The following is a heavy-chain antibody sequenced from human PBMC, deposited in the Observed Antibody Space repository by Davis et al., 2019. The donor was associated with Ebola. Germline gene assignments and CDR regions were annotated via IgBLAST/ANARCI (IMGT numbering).Heavy chain of an antibody. CDR1: GYTFTGYY. J-gene: IGHJ4*02. V-gene: IGHV1-8*02. CDR2: INPNSGNT. D-gene: IGHD4-17*01. Sequence: ASVKVSCKASGYTFTGYYMHWVRQAPGQGLEWMGWINPNSGNTGYAQKFQGRVTMTRNTSISTAYMELSSLRSEDTAVYYCARGGTTVTTLLGYWGQGTLVTVSS. CDR3: ARGGTTVTTLLGY.